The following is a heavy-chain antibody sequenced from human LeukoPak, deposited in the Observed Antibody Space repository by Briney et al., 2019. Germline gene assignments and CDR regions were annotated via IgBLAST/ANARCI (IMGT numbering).Heavy chain of an antibody. CDR1: GFTFDDYA. Sequence: GRSLRLSCAASGFTFDDYAMHWVRQAPGKGLEWVSGISWNSGSIGYADSVKGRFTISRDNAKNSLYLQMNSLRAEDTALYYCAKLAEGWGQGTLVTVSS. V-gene: IGHV3-9*01. CDR3: AKLAEG. J-gene: IGHJ4*02. CDR2: ISWNSGSI.